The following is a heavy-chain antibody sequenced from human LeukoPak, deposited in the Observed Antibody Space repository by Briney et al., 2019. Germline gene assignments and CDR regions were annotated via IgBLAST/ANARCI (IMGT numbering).Heavy chain of an antibody. CDR2: IHPNRGDA. CDR1: GYTFSDHY. Sequence: ASVTISCKAFGYTFSDHYIQWVRQAPGQGLEWMGWIHPNRGDANYGQKFQGRVTMTRDTSISTAYLELSSLTSDDTAVYYCARETSESYETWGQGTLVTVSS. CDR3: ARETSESYET. J-gene: IGHJ5*02. D-gene: IGHD1-26*01. V-gene: IGHV1-2*02.